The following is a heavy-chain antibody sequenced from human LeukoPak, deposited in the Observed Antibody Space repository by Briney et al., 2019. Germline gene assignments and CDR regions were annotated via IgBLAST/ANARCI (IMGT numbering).Heavy chain of an antibody. J-gene: IGHJ6*02. V-gene: IGHV1-18*01. CDR2: ISAYNGNT. CDR1: GYTFTSYG. CDR3: ASSGKYQLLPYYYYYGMDV. Sequence: ASVKVSCKASGYTFTSYGISWVRQAPGQGLEWMGWISAYNGNTNYSQKLQGRVTMTTDTSTSTAYMELRRLRSDDAAVYYCASSGKYQLLPYYYYYGMDVWGQGATVTVSS. D-gene: IGHD2-2*01.